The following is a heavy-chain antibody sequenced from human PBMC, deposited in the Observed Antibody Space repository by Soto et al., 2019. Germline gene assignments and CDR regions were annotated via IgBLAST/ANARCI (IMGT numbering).Heavy chain of an antibody. Sequence: QVQLVQSGAEVKKPGASVKVSCKASGYTFTSYGISWVRQAPGQGLEWMGWISAYNGNTNYAQKLQGRVTMTTDTSTSTAYMELRSLRSDDTAVYYCARDFIPEYGDYAVGYYGMDVSGQGTTVTVSS. CDR1: GYTFTSYG. J-gene: IGHJ6*02. CDR3: ARDFIPEYGDYAVGYYGMDV. CDR2: ISAYNGNT. V-gene: IGHV1-18*01. D-gene: IGHD4-17*01.